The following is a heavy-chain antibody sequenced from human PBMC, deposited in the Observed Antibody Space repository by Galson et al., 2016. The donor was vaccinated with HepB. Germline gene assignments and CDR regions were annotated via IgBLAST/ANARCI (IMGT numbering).Heavy chain of an antibody. Sequence: SLRLSCAASGFTFSSYSMNWVRQAPGKGLGWVSSISSSSYIYYADSVKGRFTNSRDNAKNSLYLQMNSLRAEDTAVYYCARGDIVGAIFDYWGQGTLGTVSS. D-gene: IGHD1-26*01. CDR3: ARGDIVGAIFDY. V-gene: IGHV3-21*01. J-gene: IGHJ4*02. CDR2: ISSSSYI. CDR1: GFTFSSYS.